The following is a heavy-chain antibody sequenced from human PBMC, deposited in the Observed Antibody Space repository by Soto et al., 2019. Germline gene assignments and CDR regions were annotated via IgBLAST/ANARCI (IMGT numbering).Heavy chain of an antibody. CDR3: ARSQYLTGEAYYFDY. D-gene: IGHD3-10*01. CDR1: GYAFTKYG. V-gene: IGHV1-18*04. J-gene: IGHJ4*02. Sequence: GDSVKVSGNASGYAFTKYGFRSVRHAPGQGPEWMGWITSYNGNTNYAQKRQGRVTMTTDTSTITAYLELRSLRSDDTAVYYCARSQYLTGEAYYFDYWGQRTHVSASS. CDR2: ITSYNGNT.